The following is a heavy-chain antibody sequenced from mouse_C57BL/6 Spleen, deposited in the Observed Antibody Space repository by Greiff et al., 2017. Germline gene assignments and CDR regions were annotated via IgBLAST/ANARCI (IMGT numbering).Heavy chain of an antibody. CDR3: ARYPDGYPFDY. V-gene: IGHV1-26*01. CDR2: INPNNGGT. CDR1: GYTFTDYY. Sequence: EVQLQQSGPELVKPGASVKISCKASGYTFTDYYMNWVKQSHGKSLEWIGDINPNNGGTSYNQKFKGKATLTVDKSSSTAYMELRSLTSEDSAVYYCARYPDGYPFDYWGQGTTLTVSS. D-gene: IGHD2-3*01. J-gene: IGHJ2*01.